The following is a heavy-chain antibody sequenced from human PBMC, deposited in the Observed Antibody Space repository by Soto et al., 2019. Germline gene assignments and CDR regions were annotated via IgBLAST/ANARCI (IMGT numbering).Heavy chain of an antibody. CDR3: AKDRVTMVRGVKWYYYGMDV. J-gene: IGHJ6*02. CDR1: GFIFSSYA. V-gene: IGHV3-23*01. D-gene: IGHD3-10*01. Sequence: EVQLLESGGGLVQPGGSLRLSCAASGFIFSSYAMSWVRQAPGKGLEWVSAISGSGGNTYYADSVKGRFTISRDNSKNTLYLLMNSLRAEDTAVYYCAKDRVTMVRGVKWYYYGMDVWGQGTTVTVSS. CDR2: ISGSGGNT.